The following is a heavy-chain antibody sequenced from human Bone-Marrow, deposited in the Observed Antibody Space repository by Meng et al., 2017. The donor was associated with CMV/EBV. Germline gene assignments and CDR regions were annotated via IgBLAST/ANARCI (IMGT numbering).Heavy chain of an antibody. CDR3: ARLTRGDAFDI. D-gene: IGHD3-10*01. CDR2: INPNSGGT. CDR1: GYTFTGYY. J-gene: IGHJ3*02. V-gene: IGHV1-2*02. Sequence: ASVKVFCKASGYTFTGYYMHWVRQAPGQGLEWMGWINPNSGGTNYAQKFQGRVTMTRDTSVSTAYMELSRLRSGDTAVYYCARLTRGDAFDIWGQGTMVTVSS.